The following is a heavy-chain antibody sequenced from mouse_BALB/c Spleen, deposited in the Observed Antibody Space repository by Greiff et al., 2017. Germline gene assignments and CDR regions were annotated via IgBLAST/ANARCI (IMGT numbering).Heavy chain of an antibody. V-gene: IGHV3-2*02. J-gene: IGHJ4*01. CDR1: GYSITSDYA. Sequence: EVKLVESGPGLVKPSQSLSLTCTVTGYSITSDYAWNWIRQFPGNKLEWMGYISYSGSTSYNPSLKSRISITRDTSKNQFFLQLNSVTTEDTATYYCARWDYGYAMDYWGQGTSVTVSS. CDR2: ISYSGST. CDR3: ARWDYGYAMDY. D-gene: IGHD1-1*01.